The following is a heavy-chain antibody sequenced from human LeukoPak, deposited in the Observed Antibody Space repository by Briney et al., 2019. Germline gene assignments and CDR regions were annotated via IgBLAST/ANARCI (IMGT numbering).Heavy chain of an antibody. CDR1: GGTFTNSA. CDR3: ARGGGIFGVLTTAHYYGIDV. Sequence: SVKVSCKASGGTFTNSAISWVRQAPGQGLEWMGGINPIFRTANYAQQFQDRVTIIADESTSTAYMELSLLKFEDTAVYYCARGGGIFGVLTTAHYYGIDVWGQGTTVTVSS. J-gene: IGHJ6*02. V-gene: IGHV1-69*01. CDR2: INPIFRTA. D-gene: IGHD3-3*01.